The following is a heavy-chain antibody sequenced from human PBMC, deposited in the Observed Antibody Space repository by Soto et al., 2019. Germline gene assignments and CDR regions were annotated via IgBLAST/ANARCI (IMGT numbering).Heavy chain of an antibody. CDR3: ARGAYCGGDCLDYYYYGMDV. J-gene: IGHJ6*02. V-gene: IGHV3-48*02. D-gene: IGHD2-21*02. Sequence: GGSLRLSCAASGFTFSSYSMNWVRQAPGKGLEWVSYISSSSSTIYYAESVKGRFTISRDNAKNSLYLQMNSLRDEDTAVYYCARGAYCGGDCLDYYYYGMDVWGQGTTVTVSS. CDR2: ISSSSSTI. CDR1: GFTFSSYS.